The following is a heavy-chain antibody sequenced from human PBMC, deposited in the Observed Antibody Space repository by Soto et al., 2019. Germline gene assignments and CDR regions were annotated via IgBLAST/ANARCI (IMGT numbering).Heavy chain of an antibody. Sequence: GESLKISCATSGFTFSNFDMHWVRQVPGKGLEWVSAIGAARDPYYLGSVKGRFTISRENAKNSVYLQMNDLRAGDSAVYYCARAYTGRLPRRADYYYAMDVWGQGTTVTVSS. J-gene: IGHJ6*02. CDR3: ARAYTGRLPRRADYYYAMDV. CDR1: GFTFSNFD. V-gene: IGHV3-13*05. D-gene: IGHD2-2*02. CDR2: IGAARDP.